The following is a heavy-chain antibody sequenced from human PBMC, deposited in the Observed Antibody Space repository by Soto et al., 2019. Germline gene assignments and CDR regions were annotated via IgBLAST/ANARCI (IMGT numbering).Heavy chain of an antibody. Sequence: ASVKVSCKASGYTFTSYYMHWVRQAPGQGLEWMGIINPSGGSTSYTQEFQGRVTMTRDTSTSTVYMELSSLRSEDTAVYYCARSPPRNYDDSSGYTDCFDYWG. J-gene: IGHJ4*01. D-gene: IGHD3-22*01. CDR3: ARSPPRNYDDSSGYTDCFDY. CDR2: INPSGGST. V-gene: IGHV1-46*01. CDR1: GYTFTSYY.